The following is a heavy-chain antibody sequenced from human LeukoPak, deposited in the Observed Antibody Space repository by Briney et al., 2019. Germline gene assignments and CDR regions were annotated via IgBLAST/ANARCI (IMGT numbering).Heavy chain of an antibody. D-gene: IGHD4-17*01. CDR2: ISSSGRTM. V-gene: IGHV3-48*03. J-gene: IGHJ3*02. CDR3: AKARTATFSWDAFDI. Sequence: GGSLRLSCAASGFTFSSYEMNWVRQAPGKGLEWVSYISSSGRTMYYADSVKGRFTISRDNAKNSLYLQMNSLRAEDTALYYCAKARTATFSWDAFDIWGQGTMVTVSS. CDR1: GFTFSSYE.